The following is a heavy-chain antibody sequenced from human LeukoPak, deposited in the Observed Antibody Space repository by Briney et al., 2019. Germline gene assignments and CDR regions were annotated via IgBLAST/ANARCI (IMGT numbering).Heavy chain of an antibody. V-gene: IGHV4-30-2*01. CDR1: GGSISSGGYS. CDR2: IYHSGST. Sequence: PTQTLSLTCAVSGGSISSGGYSWSWIRQPPGKGLEWIGYIYHSGSTYYNPSLKSRVTISVDRSKNQFSLKLSSVTAAGTAVYYCARGPSSWPSWFDPWGQGTLVTVSS. J-gene: IGHJ5*02. CDR3: ARGPSSWPSWFDP. D-gene: IGHD6-13*01.